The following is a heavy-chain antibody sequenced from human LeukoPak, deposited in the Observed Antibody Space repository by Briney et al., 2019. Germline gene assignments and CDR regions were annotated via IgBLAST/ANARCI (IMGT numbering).Heavy chain of an antibody. CDR1: GYTFNNYG. Sequence: ASVKVSCKASGYTFNNYGISWVRQAPGQGLEWMGWINPNSGGTNYAQKFQGRVTMTRDTSISTAYMELSRLRSDDTAVYYCARANYDILTGTTIDYWGQGTLVTVSS. V-gene: IGHV1-2*02. CDR3: ARANYDILTGTTIDY. CDR2: INPNSGGT. D-gene: IGHD3-9*01. J-gene: IGHJ4*02.